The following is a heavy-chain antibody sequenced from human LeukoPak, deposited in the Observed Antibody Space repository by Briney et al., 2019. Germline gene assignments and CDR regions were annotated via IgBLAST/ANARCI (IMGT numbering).Heavy chain of an antibody. CDR2: INHSGST. CDR3: ARGFSSSWYHYFDY. Sequence: PSETLSLTCAVYGGSFSSYYWSWIRHPPGKGLEWIGEINHSGSTNYNPSLKSRVTISVDTSKNQFSLKLSSVTAADTAVYYCARGFSSSWYHYFDYWGQGTLVTVSS. J-gene: IGHJ4*02. D-gene: IGHD6-13*01. CDR1: GGSFSSYY. V-gene: IGHV4-34*01.